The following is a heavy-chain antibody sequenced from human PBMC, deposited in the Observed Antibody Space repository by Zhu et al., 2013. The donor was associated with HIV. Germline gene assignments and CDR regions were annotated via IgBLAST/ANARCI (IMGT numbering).Heavy chain of an antibody. V-gene: IGHV1-2*02. D-gene: IGHD6-19*01. CDR3: ARDFPVAGYFRGMDV. CDR2: INPNTGGT. J-gene: IGHJ6*02. CDR1: GYTFTDYY. Sequence: QVLLVQSGAEVKKPGASVKVSCKASGYTFTDYYIHWVRQAPGQGLEWMGWINPNTGGTNYAQKFQGRVTITRDTSIRTAYMGLSRLKSDDTAVYYCARDFPVAGYFRGMDVWGQGTTVTVSS.